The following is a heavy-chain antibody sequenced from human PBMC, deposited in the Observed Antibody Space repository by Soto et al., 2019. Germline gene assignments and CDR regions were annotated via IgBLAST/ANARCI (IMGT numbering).Heavy chain of an antibody. J-gene: IGHJ4*02. Sequence: SETLSLTCTVSGFSVSSTYWGWVRQSPGKGLEWIGYVYNSGSTIYSPSLRSRITISVDPSKNQFSLRLRSLTAADTAVYYCARIPYSSASFDYWGQGNLVAVSS. CDR3: ARIPYSSASFDY. V-gene: IGHV4-59*02. D-gene: IGHD6-19*01. CDR1: GFSVSSTY. CDR2: VYNSGST.